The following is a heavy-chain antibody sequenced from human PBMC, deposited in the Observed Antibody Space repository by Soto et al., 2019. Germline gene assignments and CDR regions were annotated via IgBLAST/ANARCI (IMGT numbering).Heavy chain of an antibody. J-gene: IGHJ4*02. D-gene: IGHD4-17*01. CDR2: ISYDGSNK. Sequence: TVGSLRLSCAASGFTFSSYGMHWVRQAPGKGLEWVAVISYDGSNKYYADSVKGRFTISRDNSKNTLYLQMNSLRAEDTAVYYCAKDFQDYGDIYYFDYWGQGTLVTVSS. CDR1: GFTFSSYG. CDR3: AKDFQDYGDIYYFDY. V-gene: IGHV3-30*18.